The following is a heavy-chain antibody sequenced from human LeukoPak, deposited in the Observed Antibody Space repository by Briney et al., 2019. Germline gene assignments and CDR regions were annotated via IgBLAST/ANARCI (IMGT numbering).Heavy chain of an antibody. CDR1: GYSFNVNY. V-gene: IGHV1-2*02. CDR2: MNPNTGVT. D-gene: IGHD6-13*01. CDR3: ARGAGSSWFDY. Sequence: ASVKVSCKASGYSFNVNYMHWVRQAPGQRLEWMGWMNPNTGVTNFAQKFHGRVTMTRDTSIRTAYMELSRLTSDDTAVYYCARGAGSSWFDYWGQGTLVTVSS. J-gene: IGHJ4*02.